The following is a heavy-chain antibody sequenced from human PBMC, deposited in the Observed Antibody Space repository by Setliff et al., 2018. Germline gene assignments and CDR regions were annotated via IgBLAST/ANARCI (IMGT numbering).Heavy chain of an antibody. D-gene: IGHD7-27*01. V-gene: IGHV6-1*01. CDR2: TFYRSKWYY. CDR3: AGDSELGLDALDI. J-gene: IGHJ3*02. Sequence: SQTLSLTCAISGDSVSSNGAAWNWIRQSPSGGLEWLGRTFYRSKWYYDYALSVKSRITVNPDTSKNQFSLHLNSVTPEDTAVYYCAGDSELGLDALDIWGQGTMVTVSS. CDR1: GDSVSSNGAA.